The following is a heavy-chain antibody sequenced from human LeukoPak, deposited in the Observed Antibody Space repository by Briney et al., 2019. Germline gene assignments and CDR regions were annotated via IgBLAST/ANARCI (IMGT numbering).Heavy chain of an antibody. CDR2: ISGSGGST. CDR1: GFTFSSYA. V-gene: IGHV3-23*01. J-gene: IGHJ4*02. D-gene: IGHD6-13*01. CDR3: AKSTRIAAAGSSGGGFDY. Sequence: PGGSLRLSCAASGFTFSSYAMSWVRQAPGKGLEWVSAISGSGGSTYYADSVKGRFTISRDNSKNTLYLQMNSLRAEDTAVYYCAKSTRIAAAGSSGGGFDYWGQGTLVTVSS.